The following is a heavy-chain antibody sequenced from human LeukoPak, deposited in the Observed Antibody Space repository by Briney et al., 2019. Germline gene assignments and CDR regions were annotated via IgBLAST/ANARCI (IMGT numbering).Heavy chain of an antibody. V-gene: IGHV3-74*01. CDR3: ARGKAVAGTFSWFDP. D-gene: IGHD6-19*01. J-gene: IGHJ5*02. CDR1: GFTFSVYW. Sequence: GGSLRLSCAASGFTFSVYWMHWVRQAPGRGLVWVSLINSDGSSTRYADSVKGRFTVSRDNAKNTLYLQMNSLRAEDTAVYYCARGKAVAGTFSWFDPWGQGTLVTVSS. CDR2: INSDGSST.